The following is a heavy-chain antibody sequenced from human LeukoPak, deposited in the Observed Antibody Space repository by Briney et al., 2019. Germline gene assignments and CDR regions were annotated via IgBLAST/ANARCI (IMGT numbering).Heavy chain of an antibody. Sequence: GASVKVSCKASGYTFTSYGISWVRQAPGQGLEWMGWINPNSGGTNYAQKFQGRVTMTRDTSISTAYMELSRLRSDDTAVYYCARDRMPEWLLVDYWGQGTLVTVSS. J-gene: IGHJ4*02. CDR2: INPNSGGT. D-gene: IGHD3-3*01. V-gene: IGHV1-2*02. CDR3: ARDRMPEWLLVDY. CDR1: GYTFTSYG.